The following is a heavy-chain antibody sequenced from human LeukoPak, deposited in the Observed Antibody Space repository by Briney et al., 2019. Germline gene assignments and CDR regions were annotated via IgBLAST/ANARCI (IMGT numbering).Heavy chain of an antibody. Sequence: SETLSLTCTVSGGSISSYFWNWIRQPAGKGLEWIGRIYTSGTTNYNPSLKSRVTMSVDTSKNQFSLKLSSVTAADTAVCYCASLDGTYAFDIWGQGTMVTVSS. CDR1: GGSISSYF. CDR3: ASLDGTYAFDI. CDR2: IYTSGTT. J-gene: IGHJ3*02. V-gene: IGHV4-4*07. D-gene: IGHD1-1*01.